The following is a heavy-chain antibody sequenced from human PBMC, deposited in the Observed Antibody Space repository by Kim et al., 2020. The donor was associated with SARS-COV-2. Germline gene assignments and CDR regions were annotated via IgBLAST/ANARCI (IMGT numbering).Heavy chain of an antibody. V-gene: IGHV3-74*01. Sequence: GGSLRLSCAASGFTFSSYLMHWVRQAPGKGLVWVSRISPDGGWIDYADSVKGRFTISRDNAMNTLYLQLNSLSAEDTAVYYCASRDGAKSPYYYLAVWGKGPTVTVS. CDR2: ISPDGGWI. CDR3: ASRDGAKSPYYYLAV. CDR1: GFTFSSYL. D-gene: IGHD1-26*01. J-gene: IGHJ6*03.